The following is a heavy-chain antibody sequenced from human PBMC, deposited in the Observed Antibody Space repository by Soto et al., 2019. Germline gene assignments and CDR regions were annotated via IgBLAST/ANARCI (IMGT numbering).Heavy chain of an antibody. CDR2: MNPNSGNT. CDR3: ARGLQLPLKYYYYMDV. D-gene: IGHD5-18*01. V-gene: IGHV1-8*01. Sequence: GASVKVSCKASGYTFTSYDINWVRQATGQGLEWMGWMNPNSGNTGYAQKFQGRVTMTRNTSISTAYMELSSLRSEDTAVYYCARGLQLPLKYYYYMDVWGKGTTVTVSS. J-gene: IGHJ6*03. CDR1: GYTFTSYD.